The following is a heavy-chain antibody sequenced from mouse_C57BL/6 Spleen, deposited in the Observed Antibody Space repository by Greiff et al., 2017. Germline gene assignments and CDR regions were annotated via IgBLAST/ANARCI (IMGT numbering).Heavy chain of an antibody. Sequence: QVQLQQSGAELARPGASVKLSCKASGYTFTSYGIRWVKQRTGHGLEWIGEIYTRSGNTYYNAKFTGKATLAADKSSSTAYMELRSLTSEASAVYCCARRGISNQGYLEYWGQGTTLAGS. CDR3: ARRGISNQGYLEY. CDR1: GYTFTSYG. J-gene: IGHJ2*01. CDR2: IYTRSGNT. V-gene: IGHV1-81*01. D-gene: IGHD1-3*01.